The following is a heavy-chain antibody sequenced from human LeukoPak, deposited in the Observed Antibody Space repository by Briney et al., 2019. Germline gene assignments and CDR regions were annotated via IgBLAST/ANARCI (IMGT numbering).Heavy chain of an antibody. CDR3: ARGGSGYYPRYAFDI. D-gene: IGHD3-3*01. Sequence: SETLSLTCTVSGGFISSYYWSWIRQPPGKGLEWIGYIYYSGSTNYNPSLKSRVTISVDTSKNQFSLKLSSVTAADTAVYYCARGGSGYYPRYAFDIWGQGTMVTVSS. CDR1: GGFISSYY. V-gene: IGHV4-59*08. CDR2: IYYSGST. J-gene: IGHJ3*02.